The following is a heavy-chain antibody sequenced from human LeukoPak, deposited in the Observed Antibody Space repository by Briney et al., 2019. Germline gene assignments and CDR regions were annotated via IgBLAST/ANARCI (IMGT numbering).Heavy chain of an antibody. CDR3: APPPYYYETNGYSVA. J-gene: IGHJ5*02. V-gene: IGHV4-4*02. CDR2: IYLSGST. CDR1: GGSVSSRNW. Sequence: SETLSLTCAVSGGSVSSRNWWRWVRPPPGKGLEWIGEIYLSGSTNYNPSLTSRVTISVDPSKNQFSLNLTSVTAADTAVYHCAPPPYYYETNGYSVAWGQGTLVTVSS. D-gene: IGHD3-22*01.